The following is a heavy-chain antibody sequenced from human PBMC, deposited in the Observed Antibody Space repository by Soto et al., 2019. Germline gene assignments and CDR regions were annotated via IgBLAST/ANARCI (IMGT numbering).Heavy chain of an antibody. J-gene: IGHJ6*02. CDR1: GYSVTSYW. Sequence: GESLKISCKGSGYSVTSYWISWVRQMPGKGLEWMGRNDPSDSYTNYSPSFQGHVTISADKSISTAYLQWSSLKASDTAMYYCASRYCSSTSCYGYYGMDVWGQGTTVTVSS. CDR3: ASRYCSSTSCYGYYGMDV. CDR2: NDPSDSYT. V-gene: IGHV5-10-1*01. D-gene: IGHD2-2*01.